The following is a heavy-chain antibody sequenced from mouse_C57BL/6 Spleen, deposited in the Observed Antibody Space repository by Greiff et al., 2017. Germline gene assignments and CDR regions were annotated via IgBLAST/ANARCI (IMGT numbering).Heavy chain of an antibody. CDR3: ARSKLGMTY. V-gene: IGHV1-64*01. J-gene: IGHJ3*01. Sequence: QVQLQQSGAELVKPGASVKLSCKASGYTFTSYWMHWVKQRPGQGLEWIGMIHPNSGSTNYNEKFKSKATLTVDKSSSTAYMQLSSLPSEDSAVYYCARSKLGMTYWGQGTLVTVSA. CDR1: GYTFTSYW. D-gene: IGHD4-1*01. CDR2: IHPNSGST.